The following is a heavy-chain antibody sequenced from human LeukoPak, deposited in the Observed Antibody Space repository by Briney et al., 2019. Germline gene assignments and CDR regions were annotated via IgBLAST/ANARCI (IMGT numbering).Heavy chain of an antibody. D-gene: IGHD1-1*01. J-gene: IGHJ4*02. Sequence: SGTLSLTCAVSGGSISSNNWWGWVRQPPGKGLEWIGEIYHSGSPNYNPSLKSRVTISVDKSRNHFSLNLSSVTAADTAVYYCARVNINNWHSCDYWGQGTLVTVPS. V-gene: IGHV4-4*02. CDR1: GGSISSNNW. CDR3: ARVNINNWHSCDY. CDR2: IYHSGSP.